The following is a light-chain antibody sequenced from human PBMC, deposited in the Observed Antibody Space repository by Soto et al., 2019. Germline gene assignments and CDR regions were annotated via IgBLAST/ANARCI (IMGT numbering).Light chain of an antibody. V-gene: IGKV1-5*03. Sequence: DIQMTQFPSTLSASIGDIVTITCRASQTVSSWLAWYQQKPGKAPKLRIYKASKLETGVPSSFSGSGSGTELTLTISSLQPDDFSTYYCQQYNPYSPYTFGRGTRLEIK. CDR2: KAS. J-gene: IGKJ2*01. CDR3: QQYNPYSPYT. CDR1: QTVSSW.